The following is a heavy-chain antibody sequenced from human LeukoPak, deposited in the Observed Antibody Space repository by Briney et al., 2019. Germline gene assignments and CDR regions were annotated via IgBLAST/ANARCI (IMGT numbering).Heavy chain of an antibody. V-gene: IGHV4-59*01. CDR3: ATIRRGSIYGYFDF. CDR2: FHFSGRI. CDR1: GGSISNYY. D-gene: IGHD5-18*01. Sequence: SETQSLTCSVSGGSISNYYWSWIRQPPGKGLEWIGYFHFSGRINYNPSLKSRVTISVDTSKNQLFLQLTSVTAADTAVYYCATIRRGSIYGYFDFWGQGILVTVSS. J-gene: IGHJ4*02.